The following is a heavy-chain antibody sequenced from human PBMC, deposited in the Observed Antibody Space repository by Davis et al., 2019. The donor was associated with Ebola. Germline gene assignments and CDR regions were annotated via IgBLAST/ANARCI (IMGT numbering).Heavy chain of an antibody. CDR2: IYLGDSDA. CDR1: GYNFPTYW. CDR3: ARHGGGSYIDS. V-gene: IGHV5-51*01. D-gene: IGHD1-26*01. J-gene: IGHJ4*02. Sequence: GASLKISCPGSGYNFPTYWIAWLRQMPGKGLEWMGIIYLGDSDARYSASFHGQVTIPADKSISTAYLQWSSLKASDSAIYYCARHGGGSYIDSWGQGTPVTVSA.